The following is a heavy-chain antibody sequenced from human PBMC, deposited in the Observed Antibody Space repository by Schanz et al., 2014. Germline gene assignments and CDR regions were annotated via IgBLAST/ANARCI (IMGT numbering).Heavy chain of an antibody. CDR2: ISSSGSYI. D-gene: IGHD3-16*02. Sequence: EVQLLDSGGGLVQPGGSLRLSCAASGFTFSTYAMSWVRQAPGKGLEWVSSISSSGSYIHYADSVKGRFTISRDNAKNSLYLQMNSLRAEDTAIYFCTRSYYDFSWGSYRFRAFDIWGQGTTVIVSS. V-gene: IGHV3-21*01. CDR1: GFTFSTYA. J-gene: IGHJ3*02. CDR3: TRSYYDFSWGSYRFRAFDI.